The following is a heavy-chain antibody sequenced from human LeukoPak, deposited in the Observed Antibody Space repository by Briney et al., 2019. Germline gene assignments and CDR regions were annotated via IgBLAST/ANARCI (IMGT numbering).Heavy chain of an antibody. V-gene: IGHV1-69*13. CDR2: IIPIFGAA. J-gene: IGHJ4*02. Sequence: SVKVSCKASGGTFSSYAISWVRQAPGQGLEWMGGIIPIFGAANYAQKFQGSVTITADESTSTAYMELSSLRSEDTAVYYCARDRGRDGYNGQIDYWGQGTLVTVSS. CDR3: ARDRGRDGYNGQIDY. CDR1: GGTFSSYA. D-gene: IGHD5-24*01.